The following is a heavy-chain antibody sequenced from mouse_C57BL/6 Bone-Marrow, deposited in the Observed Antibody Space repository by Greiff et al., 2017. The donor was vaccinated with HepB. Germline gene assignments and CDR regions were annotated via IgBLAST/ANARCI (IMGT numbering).Heavy chain of an antibody. V-gene: IGHV5-9-1*02. CDR2: ISSGGDYI. Sequence: EVKLVESGEGLVKPGGSLKLSCAASGFTFSSYAMSWVRQTPEKRLEWVAYISSGGDYIYYADTVKGRFTISRDNARNTLYLQMSSLKSEDTAMYYCTRAYDYEGASWFAYWGQGTLVTVSA. CDR3: TRAYDYEGASWFAY. CDR1: GFTFSSYA. D-gene: IGHD2-4*01. J-gene: IGHJ3*01.